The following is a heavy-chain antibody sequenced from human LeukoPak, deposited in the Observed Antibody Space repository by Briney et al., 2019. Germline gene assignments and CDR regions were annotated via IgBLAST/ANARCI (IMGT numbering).Heavy chain of an antibody. Sequence: ASVKVSCKASGYTFTGYYMHWVRQAPGQGLEWMGWINPNSGDTNYAQKFQGRVTMTRDMSTSTVYMELSSLRSEDTAVYYCARKSPGIAAAGAFPDYWGQGTLVTVSS. CDR1: GYTFTGYY. J-gene: IGHJ4*02. CDR2: INPNSGDT. V-gene: IGHV1-2*02. D-gene: IGHD6-13*01. CDR3: ARKSPGIAAAGAFPDY.